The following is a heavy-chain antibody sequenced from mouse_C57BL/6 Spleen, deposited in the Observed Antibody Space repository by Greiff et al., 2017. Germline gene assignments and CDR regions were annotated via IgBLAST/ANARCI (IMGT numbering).Heavy chain of an antibody. D-gene: IGHD2-5*01. Sequence: SGAELARPGASVKLSCKASGYTFTSYGISWVKQRTGQGLEWIGEIYPRSGNTYYNEKFKGKATLTADKSSSTAYMELRSLTSEDSAVYFCASYSNSYFDVWGTGTTVTVSS. J-gene: IGHJ1*03. CDR2: IYPRSGNT. V-gene: IGHV1-81*01. CDR3: ASYSNSYFDV. CDR1: GYTFTSYG.